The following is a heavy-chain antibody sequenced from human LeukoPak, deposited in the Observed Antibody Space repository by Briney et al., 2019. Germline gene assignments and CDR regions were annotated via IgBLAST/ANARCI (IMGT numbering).Heavy chain of an antibody. Sequence: ASVKVSCKASEYTFTGYYMHWVRQAPGQGLEWMGWINPNSGGTHYAPKFQGRVTMTRDTSISTAYMELSRLRSDDTAVYYCARDWIPGSFDAFDIWGQGTMVTVSS. CDR3: ARDWIPGSFDAFDI. CDR2: INPNSGGT. CDR1: EYTFTGYY. D-gene: IGHD2-2*03. V-gene: IGHV1-2*02. J-gene: IGHJ3*02.